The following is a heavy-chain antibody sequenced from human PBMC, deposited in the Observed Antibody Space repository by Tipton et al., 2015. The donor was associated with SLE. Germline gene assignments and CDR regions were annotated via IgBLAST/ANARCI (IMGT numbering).Heavy chain of an antibody. D-gene: IGHD4-23*01. CDR2: MSPNSGNT. J-gene: IGHJ5*02. Sequence: QSGAEVKKPGASVKVSCKASGYTFNNYDINWVRQATGQGLEWMGWMSPNSGNTGFAQKFQGRITMTRDTSISTAYMELSSLRSDDTAVYFCARDYGGNSGWFDPWGQGTLVTVSS. CDR3: ARDYGGNSGWFDP. CDR1: GYTFNNYD. V-gene: IGHV1-8*02.